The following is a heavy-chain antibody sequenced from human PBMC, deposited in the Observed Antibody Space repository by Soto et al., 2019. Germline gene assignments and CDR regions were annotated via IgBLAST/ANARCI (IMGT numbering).Heavy chain of an antibody. J-gene: IGHJ6*02. CDR3: IWQQDFYYGRAV. D-gene: IGHD6-13*01. CDR1: GFSFSPAW. Sequence: EVQLVESGGGLVTPGGSLTLSCAASGFSFSPAWRNWVRQAPGKGLEGVGLIKSKGGGGTADYAAPVKGRFIISRDDSKNTIYLQMNSLKPEDTALYYCIWQQDFYYGRAVWGQGTTVTVSS. V-gene: IGHV3-15*07. CDR2: IKSKGGGGTA.